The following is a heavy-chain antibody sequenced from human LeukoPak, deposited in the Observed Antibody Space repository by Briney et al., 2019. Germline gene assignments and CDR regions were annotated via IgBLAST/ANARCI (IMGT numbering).Heavy chain of an antibody. CDR1: GFTFRSYW. Sequence: GGSLRLSCAASGFTFRSYWMSWMRQAPGKGLEGVANIKYDGNEEYYVDSVKGRFTISRDNAKNSLYLQLNNLRVEDTAVYYCKSGGAAPGSFDYWGQGTLVTVSP. CDR2: IKYDGNEE. V-gene: IGHV3-7*01. CDR3: KSGGAAPGSFDY. D-gene: IGHD1-1*01. J-gene: IGHJ4*02.